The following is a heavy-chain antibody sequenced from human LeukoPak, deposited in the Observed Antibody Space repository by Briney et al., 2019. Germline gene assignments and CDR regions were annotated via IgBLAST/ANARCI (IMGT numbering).Heavy chain of an antibody. CDR1: GGSTSSGVYY. CDR3: VRDNGNWDIDY. CDR2: IHSSGST. V-gene: IGHV4-39*07. Sequence: SSETLSLTCSVSGGSTSSGVYYWGWVRQPPEEGLEWIGSIHSSGSTFYNPSLKSRVAISRDTSKNQFSLRLSSVTAADTALYYCVRDNGNWDIDYWGQGTLVTVSS. D-gene: IGHD7-27*01. J-gene: IGHJ4*02.